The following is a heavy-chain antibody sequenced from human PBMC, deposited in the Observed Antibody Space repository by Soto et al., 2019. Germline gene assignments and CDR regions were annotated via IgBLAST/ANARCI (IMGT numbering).Heavy chain of an antibody. V-gene: IGHV1-18*04. CDR2: ISAYNGNT. J-gene: IGHJ5*02. CDR1: GYTFTSNA. CDR3: ARVRGNYQAPSGGAGLAP. D-gene: IGHD3-16*02. Sequence: QVQLVQSVAEVKKPGASVKFSCKTSGYTFTSNAITWVRQAPGQVLEWMGWISAYNGNTNYAQNFQDRVTMTTDTSTGTAHMELRSLRADDTTVYYCARVRGNYQAPSGGAGLAPWGQGTLVTVSS.